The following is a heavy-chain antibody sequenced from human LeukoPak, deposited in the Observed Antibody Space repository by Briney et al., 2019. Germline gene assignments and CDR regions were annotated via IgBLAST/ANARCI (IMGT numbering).Heavy chain of an antibody. J-gene: IGHJ3*02. Sequence: SETLSLTCTVSGGSISSYYWSWIRQPAGKGLEWIGRIHTSGSTNYNPSLKSRVTMSVDTSKNQFSLKLSSVTAADTAVYYCARASTIAAPYNDAFDIWGQGTMVTVSS. CDR1: GGSISSYY. D-gene: IGHD6-13*01. CDR3: ARASTIAAPYNDAFDI. CDR2: IHTSGST. V-gene: IGHV4-4*07.